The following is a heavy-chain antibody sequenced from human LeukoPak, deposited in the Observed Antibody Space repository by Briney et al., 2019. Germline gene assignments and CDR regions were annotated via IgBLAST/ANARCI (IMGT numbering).Heavy chain of an antibody. Sequence: PGGSLRLSCAASGFTFSSYTMNWFRQAPGKGLEWVSSITSGGVNTYYATSVKGRFTISRDNAKNSLFLQMNSLRAEDTAIYYCAKVQDGSFWYEYFQHWGQGTLVTVSS. V-gene: IGHV3-21*01. CDR3: AKVQDGSFWYEYFQH. CDR1: GFTFSSYT. J-gene: IGHJ1*01. CDR2: ITSGGVNT. D-gene: IGHD6-19*01.